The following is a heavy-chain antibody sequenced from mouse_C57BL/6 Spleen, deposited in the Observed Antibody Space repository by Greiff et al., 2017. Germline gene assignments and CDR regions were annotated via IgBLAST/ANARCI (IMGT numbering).Heavy chain of an antibody. V-gene: IGHV1-64*01. Sequence: QVQLKQPGAELVKPGASVKLSCKASGYTFTSYWMHWVKQRPGQGLEWIGMIHPNSGSTNYNEKFKSKATLTVDKSSNTAYMQHSSLTSEDSADYYCARGRTAQACDYWGQGTTLTVSS. CDR3: ARGRTAQACDY. D-gene: IGHD3-2*02. CDR2: IHPNSGST. CDR1: GYTFTSYW. J-gene: IGHJ2*01.